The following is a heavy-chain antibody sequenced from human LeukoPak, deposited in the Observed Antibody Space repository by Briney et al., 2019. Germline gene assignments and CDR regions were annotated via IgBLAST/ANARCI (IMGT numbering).Heavy chain of an antibody. D-gene: IGHD3-10*01. Sequence: GGSLRLSCVASAFTFSKHPMSWVRQAPGKGLEWVSAISGSGGSTYYADSVKGRFTISRDNSKNTLYLQMNSLRAEDTAVYYCAKWSGSGSYYYYYYGMDVWGQGTTVTVSS. V-gene: IGHV3-23*01. J-gene: IGHJ6*02. CDR3: AKWSGSGSYYYYYYGMDV. CDR2: ISGSGGST. CDR1: AFTFSKHP.